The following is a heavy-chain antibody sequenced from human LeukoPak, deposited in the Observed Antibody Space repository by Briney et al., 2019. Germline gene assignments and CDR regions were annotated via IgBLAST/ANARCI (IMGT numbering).Heavy chain of an antibody. CDR1: GYSISSGYY. CDR3: ARHLYYSASAFWYIDL. CDR2: IYPSGTT. J-gene: IGHJ2*01. V-gene: IGHV4-38-2*02. D-gene: IGHD3-10*01. Sequence: SETLSLTCTVSGYSISSGYYWGWIRQPPGKGLEWIGNIYPSGTTYYNPSLKSRVTISVDKSKNQFSLILTSVTAADTAEYYCARHLYYSASAFWYIDLWGRGTLVIVSP.